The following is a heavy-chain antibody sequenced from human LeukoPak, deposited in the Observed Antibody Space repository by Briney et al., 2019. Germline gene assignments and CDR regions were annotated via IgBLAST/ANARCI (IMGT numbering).Heavy chain of an antibody. CDR1: GFTFGTSA. J-gene: IGHJ4*02. V-gene: IGHV3-23*01. CDR3: TKRGAYYVDY. Sequence: PGGSLRLSCAASGFTFGTSAMSWVRQTPEKGLEWVSTITSGDGSPYYADSVKGRFTISRDNSNNMLYLQMNSLRAEDTAVYYCTKRGAYYVDYWGRRIPVTVSS. CDR2: ITSGDGSP. D-gene: IGHD3-16*01.